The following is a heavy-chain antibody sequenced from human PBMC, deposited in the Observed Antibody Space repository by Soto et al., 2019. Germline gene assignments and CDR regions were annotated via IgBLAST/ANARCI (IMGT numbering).Heavy chain of an antibody. Sequence: QVQLVQSGAEVKKPGSSVKVSCKASGGTFSRYTISWVRQAPGQGLEWMGRIIPILDIPNYAQNFQGRVTITADKSTSTADMELSSRRSDDTVVYYCATHFAGVMVLGASPPGGDNYGWDVWGQGTTVTVSS. CDR1: GGTFSRYT. CDR3: ATHFAGVMVLGASPPGGDNYGWDV. CDR2: IIPILDIP. V-gene: IGHV1-69*02. J-gene: IGHJ6*02. D-gene: IGHD2-15*01.